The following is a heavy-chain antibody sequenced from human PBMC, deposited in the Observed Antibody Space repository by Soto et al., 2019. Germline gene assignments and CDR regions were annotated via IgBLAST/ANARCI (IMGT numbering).Heavy chain of an antibody. Sequence: QVQLQESGPGLVKPSETLSLTCAVSGGSISSYYWSWIRQPPGKGLEWIGYFYYSGSTNYNPSLKSRVTISVDTSKNQFSLKLSSVTAADTAVYYCASGALTTYFDYWGQGTLVTVSS. J-gene: IGHJ4*02. CDR2: FYYSGST. CDR1: GGSISSYY. V-gene: IGHV4-59*01. CDR3: ASGALTTYFDY. D-gene: IGHD3-10*01.